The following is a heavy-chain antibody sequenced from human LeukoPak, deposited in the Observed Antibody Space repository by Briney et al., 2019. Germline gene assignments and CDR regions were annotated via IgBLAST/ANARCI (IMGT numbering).Heavy chain of an antibody. CDR2: ISAYNGNT. Sequence: ASVKVSCKASGYTFTSYGISWVRQAPGQGLEWMGWISAYNGNTNYAQELQGRVTMTTDTSTSTAYMELRSLRSDDTAVYYCAREPRPYYDILTGYVTPLDAFDIWGQGTMVTVSS. J-gene: IGHJ3*02. CDR3: AREPRPYYDILTGYVTPLDAFDI. D-gene: IGHD3-9*01. CDR1: GYTFTSYG. V-gene: IGHV1-18*01.